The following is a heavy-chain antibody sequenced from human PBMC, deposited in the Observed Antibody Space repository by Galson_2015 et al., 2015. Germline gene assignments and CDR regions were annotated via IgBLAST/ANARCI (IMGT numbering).Heavy chain of an antibody. CDR2: MNPNSGNT. J-gene: IGHJ4*02. CDR1: GYSFSTYD. Sequence: SVKVSCRASGYSFSTYDINWVRQATGQGLEWMGWMNPNSGNTGYAQKFQGRVSMTRNISISTAYMELSSLRSEDTAVYYCATAARSGSYYNDCWGQGTLVTVSS. V-gene: IGHV1-8*01. D-gene: IGHD3-10*01. CDR3: ATAARSGSYYNDC.